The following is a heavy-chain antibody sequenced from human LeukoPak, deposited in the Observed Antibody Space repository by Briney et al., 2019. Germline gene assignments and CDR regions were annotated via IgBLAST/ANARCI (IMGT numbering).Heavy chain of an antibody. Sequence: SVKVSCKASGGTFSSYAISWVRQAPGQGLEWMGGIIPIFGTANYAQKFQGRVTITADESTSTAYMELSSLRSEDTAVYYCATPVYYYDSSGYYPRDYYYYYGMDVWGQGTTVTVSS. V-gene: IGHV1-69*13. CDR1: GGTFSSYA. CDR3: ATPVYYYDSSGYYPRDYYYYYGMDV. CDR2: IIPIFGTA. D-gene: IGHD3-22*01. J-gene: IGHJ6*02.